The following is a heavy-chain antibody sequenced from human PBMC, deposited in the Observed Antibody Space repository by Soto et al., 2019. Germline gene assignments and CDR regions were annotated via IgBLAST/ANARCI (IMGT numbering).Heavy chain of an antibody. CDR2: IHHSGNT. V-gene: IGHV4-30-2*01. CDR1: AGSLSSGGYS. Sequence: SETLSLTCAVSAGSLSSGGYSWSWIRQPPGKGLEWIGYIHHSGNTDYNPSLKSRVTISVDRSKNQFSLKLSSVTAADTAVYYCARGGNSWYDYWGQGTQVTVSS. CDR3: ARGGNSWYDY. D-gene: IGHD6-13*01. J-gene: IGHJ4*02.